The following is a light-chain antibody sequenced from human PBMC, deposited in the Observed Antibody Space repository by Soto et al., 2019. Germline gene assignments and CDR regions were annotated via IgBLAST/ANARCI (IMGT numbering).Light chain of an antibody. CDR3: QSYDTSLSAVV. CDR2: GNS. CDR1: SSDVGAYDF. V-gene: IGLV2-14*03. J-gene: IGLJ2*01. Sequence: QSALTQPASVSGSPGQSITISCTGTSSDVGAYDFVSWYQQHPAKAPKLLIYGNSNRPSGVPVRFSGSKSGTSASLAITGLQAEDEADYSCQSYDTSLSAVVFGGGTKLTVL.